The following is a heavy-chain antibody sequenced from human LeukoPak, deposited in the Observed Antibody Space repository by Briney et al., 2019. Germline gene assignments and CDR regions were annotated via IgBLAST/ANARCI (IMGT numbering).Heavy chain of an antibody. CDR3: AIHTMVRGYSDY. D-gene: IGHD3-10*01. CDR2: ISVSGGST. V-gene: IGHV3-23*01. Sequence: PGGSLRLSCAASGFTFSSYAMSWVRQAPGKGLEWVSAISVSGGSTYYADSVKGRFTISRDNSKNTLYLQMNSLRAEDTAVYYCAIHTMVRGYSDYWGQGTLVTVSS. CDR1: GFTFSSYA. J-gene: IGHJ4*02.